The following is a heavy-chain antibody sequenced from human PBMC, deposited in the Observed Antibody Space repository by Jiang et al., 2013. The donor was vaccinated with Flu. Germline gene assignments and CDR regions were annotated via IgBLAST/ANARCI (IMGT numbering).Heavy chain of an antibody. Sequence: SSVKVSCKASGGTFSSYAISWVRQAPGQGLEWMGRIIPILGIANYAQKFQGRVTITADKSTSTAYMELSSLRSEDTAVYYCAYHNEFGYFDYWGQGTLVTVSS. J-gene: IGHJ4*02. CDR2: IIPILGIA. CDR3: AYHNEFGYFDY. D-gene: IGHD1-1*01. CDR1: GGTFSSYA. V-gene: IGHV1-69*04.